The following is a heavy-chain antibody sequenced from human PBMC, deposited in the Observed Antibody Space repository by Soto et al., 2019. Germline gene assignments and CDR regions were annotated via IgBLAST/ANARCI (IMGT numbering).Heavy chain of an antibody. J-gene: IGHJ6*03. Sequence: QPGGSLRLSCAASGFTFSSYGMHWVRQAPGKGLEWVAVISYDGSNKYYADSVKGRFTISRDNSKNTLYLQMNSLRAEDTAVYYCAKGVVVPAAIFAPYMDVWGKGTTVTVSS. CDR1: GFTFSSYG. D-gene: IGHD2-2*01. V-gene: IGHV3-30*18. CDR3: AKGVVVPAAIFAPYMDV. CDR2: ISYDGSNK.